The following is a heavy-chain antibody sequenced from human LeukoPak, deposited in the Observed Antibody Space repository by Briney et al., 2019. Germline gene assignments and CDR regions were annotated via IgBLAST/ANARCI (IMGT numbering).Heavy chain of an antibody. J-gene: IGHJ4*02. V-gene: IGHV3-11*01. D-gene: IGHD3-22*01. Sequence: PGGSLRLSCATSGFTFSDYYMSWIRQAPGKGLEWVSYISSSGNTIYYVDSVKGRFTISRDNAKNSLYLQMNSLRAEDTAVYYCARGDLYYDSSGYEGSLGYWGQGTLVTVSS. CDR2: ISSSGNTI. CDR3: ARGDLYYDSSGYEGSLGY. CDR1: GFTFSDYY.